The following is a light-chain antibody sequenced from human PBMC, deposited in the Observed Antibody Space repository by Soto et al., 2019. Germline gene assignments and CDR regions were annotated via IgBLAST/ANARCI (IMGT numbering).Light chain of an antibody. Sequence: EIVLTQSPATLSLSPGERATLSCRASQSVSSYLAWYQQKPGQAPRLLIYDASSRATGIPDRFSGSGSGTDFTLTISRLEPEDFAVYYCQQYGSSRTFAQGTKVDIK. CDR1: QSVSSY. CDR2: DAS. V-gene: IGKV3-20*01. J-gene: IGKJ1*01. CDR3: QQYGSSRT.